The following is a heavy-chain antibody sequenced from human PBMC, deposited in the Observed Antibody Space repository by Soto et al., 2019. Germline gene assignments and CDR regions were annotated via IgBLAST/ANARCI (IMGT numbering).Heavy chain of an antibody. V-gene: IGHV3-73*02. D-gene: IGHD5-18*01. CDR1: GFTLSDSA. CDR2: IRSKVNTYAT. CDR3: TRRRDWTAMDPLDY. Sequence: EVQLVESGGGLVQPGGSLKLSCAASGFTLSDSAMHWVRQTSGKGLEWVGRIRSKVNTYATAYAASVKGRFTISRDESIGTTYLQMNSLKAEDTAVYYCTRRRDWTAMDPLDYWGQGTLVTVSS. J-gene: IGHJ4*02.